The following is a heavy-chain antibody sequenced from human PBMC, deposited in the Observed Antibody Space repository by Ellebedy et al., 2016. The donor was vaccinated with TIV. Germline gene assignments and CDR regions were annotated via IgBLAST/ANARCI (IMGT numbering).Heavy chain of an antibody. CDR2: LTADGRST. D-gene: IGHD4-17*01. CDR3: ARHYGDYGKDH. V-gene: IGHV3-23*01. Sequence: GGSLRLXXAASGFSLSNSFMSWIRQAPGKGLEWVSTLTADGRSTYFADSVKGRFTISRDNSKNTLYLQMNSLRAEDTAVYYCARHYGDYGKDHWGQGTLVTVSS. CDR1: GFSLSNSF. J-gene: IGHJ4*02.